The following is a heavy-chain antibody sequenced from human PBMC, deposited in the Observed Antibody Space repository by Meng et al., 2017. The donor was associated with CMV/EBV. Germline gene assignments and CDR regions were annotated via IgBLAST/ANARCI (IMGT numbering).Heavy chain of an antibody. D-gene: IGHD6-6*01. V-gene: IGHV3-30-3*01. Sequence: GESLKISCAASGFTFSSYAMHWVRQAPGKGLEWVAVISYDRSNKYYADSVKGRFTISRDNSKNTLYLQMNSLRAEDTAVYYCARGTKISSSFDYWGQGTLVTVSS. CDR2: ISYDRSNK. CDR1: GFTFSSYA. J-gene: IGHJ4*02. CDR3: ARGTKISSSFDY.